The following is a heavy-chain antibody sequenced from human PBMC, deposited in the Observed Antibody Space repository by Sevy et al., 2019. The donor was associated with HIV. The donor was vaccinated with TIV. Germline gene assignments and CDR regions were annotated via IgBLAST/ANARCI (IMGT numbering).Heavy chain of an antibody. CDR3: ARSRFFGVAIMGYGMDV. V-gene: IGHV1-2*06. CDR1: GYTFTGYY. CDR2: INPNSGGT. J-gene: IGHJ6*02. D-gene: IGHD3-3*01. Sequence: ASVKVSCKASGYTFTGYYMHWVRQAPGQGLEWMGRINPNSGGTNYAQKFQGRVTMTRDTSISTAYMELSRLRSDDTAVYYCARSRFFGVAIMGYGMDVWGQGTTVTVSS.